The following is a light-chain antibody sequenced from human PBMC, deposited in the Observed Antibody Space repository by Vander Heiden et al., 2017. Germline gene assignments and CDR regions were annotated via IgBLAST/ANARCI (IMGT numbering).Light chain of an antibody. Sequence: DVVMTQSPPSLPVPLGQQASISCRSSQSDVHLNWFQQRPGQSPTHLISTISPRGSGVPDRFSGSGSGTDFTLHISRVEAEDVGVYYCTQVKHWPYTFGQGTKLEIK. CDR1: QSDVH. J-gene: IGKJ2*01. CDR3: TQVKHWPYT. V-gene: IGKV2-30*02. CDR2: TIS.